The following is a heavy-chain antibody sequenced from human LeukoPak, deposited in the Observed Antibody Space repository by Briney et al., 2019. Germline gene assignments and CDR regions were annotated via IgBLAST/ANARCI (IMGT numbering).Heavy chain of an antibody. Sequence: GGSLRLSCAASGFTFSSYGMHWVRQAPGKGLEWVAFIRYDGSNKYYADSVKGRFSISRDNSKNTLYLQMNSLRAEDTAVYYCAKDQYGDFGLDYWGQGTLVTVSS. CDR1: GFTFSSYG. D-gene: IGHD4-17*01. J-gene: IGHJ4*02. CDR2: IRYDGSNK. V-gene: IGHV3-30*02. CDR3: AKDQYGDFGLDY.